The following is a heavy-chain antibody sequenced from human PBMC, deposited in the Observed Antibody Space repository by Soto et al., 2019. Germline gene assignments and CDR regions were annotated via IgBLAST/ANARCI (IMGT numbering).Heavy chain of an antibody. Sequence: PGGSLRLSCAASGFTFSSYAMHWVRQAPGKGLEWVAVISYDGSNKYYADSVKGRFTISRDNSKNTLYLQMNSLRAEDTAVYYCARDRAMIVVVTWSRGLDYWGQGTLVTVSS. V-gene: IGHV3-30-3*01. D-gene: IGHD3-22*01. CDR1: GFTFSSYA. CDR2: ISYDGSNK. J-gene: IGHJ4*02. CDR3: ARDRAMIVVVTWSRGLDY.